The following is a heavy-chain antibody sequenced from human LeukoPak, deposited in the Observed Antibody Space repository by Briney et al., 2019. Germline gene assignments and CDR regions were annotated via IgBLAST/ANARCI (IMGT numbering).Heavy chain of an antibody. J-gene: IGHJ4*02. CDR2: INPSGGST. Sequence: ASVKVSCKASGYTFTSYYMHWVRQAPGQGLEWMGIINPSGGSTSYAQKFQGRVTMTRDTSTSTAYMELSSLRPEDTAVYYCATFGVVAATFDYWGQGTLVTVSS. CDR1: GYTFTSYY. V-gene: IGHV1-46*01. D-gene: IGHD2-15*01. CDR3: ATFGVVAATFDY.